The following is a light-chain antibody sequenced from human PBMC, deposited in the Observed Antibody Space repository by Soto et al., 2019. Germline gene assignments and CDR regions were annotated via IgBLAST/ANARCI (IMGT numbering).Light chain of an antibody. J-gene: IGKJ3*01. Sequence: EIVLTQSPGTLSLSPGERATLSCRASQSVGSTYLAWYQQKPGQAPKLLIYGVSSRATGIPDRFSGSGSGTDFTLTISRLEPEEFAVYYCQQYGTSPITFSPGTKVDI. CDR1: QSVGSTY. V-gene: IGKV3-20*01. CDR2: GVS. CDR3: QQYGTSPIT.